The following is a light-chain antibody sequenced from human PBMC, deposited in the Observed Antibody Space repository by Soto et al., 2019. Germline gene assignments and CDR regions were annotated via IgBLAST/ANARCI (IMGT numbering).Light chain of an antibody. V-gene: IGKV1-6*01. CDR1: QGIRND. J-gene: IGKJ1*01. Sequence: AIQMTQSPSSLSASVGDRVTITCRASQGIRNDLGWYQQKPGQAPKLLIYAASSLQSGVPSRFSGSGSGTDFTLTISSLQPEYFATYYCLQDYNYPWTFGQGTKVEIK. CDR2: AAS. CDR3: LQDYNYPWT.